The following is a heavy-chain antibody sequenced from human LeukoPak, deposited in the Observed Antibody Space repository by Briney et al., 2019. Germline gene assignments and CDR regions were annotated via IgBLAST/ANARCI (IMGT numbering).Heavy chain of an antibody. Sequence: GESLTISCKGSGYTFTNFWIGWVRQMPGKGLEWIGIIYAGESDTRYSPTFQGQVTMSVDRSISTAYLQWSSLKTSDTAIYYCARTHNSTMTTYNDHWGQGTLVTVSS. V-gene: IGHV5-51*01. CDR1: GYTFTNFW. J-gene: IGHJ4*02. CDR3: ARTHNSTMTTYNDH. CDR2: IYAGESDT. D-gene: IGHD5-24*01.